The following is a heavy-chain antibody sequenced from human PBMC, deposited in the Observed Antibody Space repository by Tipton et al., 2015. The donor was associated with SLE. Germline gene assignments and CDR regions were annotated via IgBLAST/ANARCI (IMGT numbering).Heavy chain of an antibody. V-gene: IGHV4-31*03. CDR2: VDYSGNT. Sequence: TLSLTCSVSGVSISSDGHYWSWIRQHPGKGLEWIGSVDYSGNTHYNPSLRSRITISIDTSKNHFSLRSNSVTAADTAVYYCARSPVSGYYGMDVWGQGTTVTVSS. CDR3: ARSPVSGYYGMDV. CDR1: GVSISSDGHY. J-gene: IGHJ6*02. D-gene: IGHD3-10*01.